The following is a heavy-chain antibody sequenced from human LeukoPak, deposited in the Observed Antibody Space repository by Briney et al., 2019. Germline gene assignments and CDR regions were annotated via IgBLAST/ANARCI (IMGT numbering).Heavy chain of an antibody. CDR1: GYTFTGYY. Sequence: ASVKVSCKASGYTFTGYYMHWVRQAPGQGLEWMGWINPNSGGTNYAQKFQGRVTMTRDTSISTAYMELIRLRSDDTAVYYCARDDYSNYYYYYYGMDVWGQGTTVTVSS. D-gene: IGHD4-11*01. CDR2: INPNSGGT. J-gene: IGHJ6*02. CDR3: ARDDYSNYYYYYYGMDV. V-gene: IGHV1-2*02.